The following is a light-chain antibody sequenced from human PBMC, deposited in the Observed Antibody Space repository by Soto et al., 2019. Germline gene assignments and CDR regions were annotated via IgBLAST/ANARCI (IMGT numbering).Light chain of an antibody. V-gene: IGLV2-14*01. CDR3: SSYTSSSTLYV. Sequence: QSALTQPASVSGSPGQSIIIYCTGTSSDVGGYNYVSWYQQHPGKAPKLMIYDVSNRPSGVSNRFSGSKSGNTASLTISGLQAEDEADYYCSSYTSSSTLYVFGTGTKVTVL. CDR1: SSDVGGYNY. J-gene: IGLJ1*01. CDR2: DVS.